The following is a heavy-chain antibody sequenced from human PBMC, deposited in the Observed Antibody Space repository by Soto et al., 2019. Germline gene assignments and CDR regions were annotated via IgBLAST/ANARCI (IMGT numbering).Heavy chain of an antibody. CDR2: ISAYNGNT. J-gene: IGHJ3*02. CDR3: ARGAGSGRPDASDI. D-gene: IGHD3-10*01. CDR1: GYTFTSYA. Sequence: ASVKVSCKASGYTFTSYAMHWVRQAPGQGLEWMGWISAYNGNTNYAQKLQGRVTMTTDTSTSTAYMELRSLRSDDTAVYYCARGAGSGRPDASDIWGQGTMVTVSS. V-gene: IGHV1-18*01.